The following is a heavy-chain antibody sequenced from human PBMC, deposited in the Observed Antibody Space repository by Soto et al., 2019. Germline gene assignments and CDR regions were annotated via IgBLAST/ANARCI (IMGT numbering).Heavy chain of an antibody. CDR2: ISSSSSYI. Sequence: LRLSCAASGFTFSSYSMNWVRQAPWKALEWVASISSSSSYIYYADSVKGRFTISRDNAKNSLYLQMNSLRAEDTAVSSCARDARGPYYGMDVWGQGTTVTVSS. J-gene: IGHJ6*02. CDR1: GFTFSSYS. CDR3: ARDARGPYYGMDV. V-gene: IGHV3-21*01. D-gene: IGHD3-10*01.